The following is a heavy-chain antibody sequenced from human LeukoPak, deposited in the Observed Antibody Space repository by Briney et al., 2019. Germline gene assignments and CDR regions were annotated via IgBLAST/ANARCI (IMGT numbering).Heavy chain of an antibody. D-gene: IGHD6-19*01. V-gene: IGHV4-34*01. J-gene: IGHJ4*02. Sequence: SETLSLTCAVYGGSFSGYYWSWIRQPPGKGLEWIGEINHSGSTNYNPSLKSRVTISVGTSNNQFSLKLSSVTAADTAVYYCASGIAVAGPVDYWGQGTLVTVSS. CDR3: ASGIAVAGPVDY. CDR1: GGSFSGYY. CDR2: INHSGST.